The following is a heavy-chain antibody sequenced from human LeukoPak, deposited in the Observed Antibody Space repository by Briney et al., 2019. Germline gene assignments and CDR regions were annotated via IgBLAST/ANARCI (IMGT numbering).Heavy chain of an antibody. D-gene: IGHD3-10*01. V-gene: IGHV3-23*01. CDR2: ISGSGGST. Sequence: GGSLRLSCAPSGFTFSSYAMSWVRQAPGKGLEWVSAISGSGGSTYYADSVKGRFTISRDNSKNTLYLQMNSLRAEDTAVYYCAKVTKLLWFGEFVRAEYFQHWGQGTLVTVSS. J-gene: IGHJ1*01. CDR3: AKVTKLLWFGEFVRAEYFQH. CDR1: GFTFSSYA.